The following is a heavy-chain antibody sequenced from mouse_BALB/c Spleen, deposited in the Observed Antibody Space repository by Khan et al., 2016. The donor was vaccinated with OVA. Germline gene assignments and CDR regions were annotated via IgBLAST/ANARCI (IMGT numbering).Heavy chain of an antibody. D-gene: IGHD1-1*01. CDR3: ARSVTITTVVATDFDY. V-gene: IGHV3-2*02. Sequence: EVQLQESGPGLVKPSQSLSLTCTVTGYSITSDYAWNWIRQFPGNKLEWMGYISYSGRPSYNPSLKSRIPITRDTSKNQFFLQLNSVTTEDTATYYYARSVTITTVVATDFDYWGQGTTLTVSS. CDR2: ISYSGRP. CDR1: GYSITSDYA. J-gene: IGHJ2*01.